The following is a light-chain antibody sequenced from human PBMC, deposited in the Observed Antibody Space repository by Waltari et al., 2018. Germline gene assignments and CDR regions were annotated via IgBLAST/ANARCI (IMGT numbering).Light chain of an antibody. CDR2: KVS. CDR3: LQSSQWPYA. V-gene: IGKV2-30*02. J-gene: IGKJ2*01. CDR1: QSIVQSDGSIF. Sequence: DAVMTQSPLSLAVTLGQPASISCWSSQSIVQSDGSIFLNWFHEKPGHSPRRLIYKVSNRESGVPDRFRGSGSGTDFTLKISRVEAEDVGIYYCLQSSQWPYAFGQGTKLEIK.